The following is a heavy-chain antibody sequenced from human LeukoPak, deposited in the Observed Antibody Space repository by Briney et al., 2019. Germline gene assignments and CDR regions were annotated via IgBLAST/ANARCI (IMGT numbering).Heavy chain of an antibody. CDR2: ISYDGSNK. Sequence: GRSLRLSCAASGFTFSSYGMHWVRQAPGKGLEWVAVISYDGSNKYYADSVKGRFTISRDNSKNTLYLQMNGLRAEDTAVYYCAKDMAYSSSLAEDYWGQGTLVTVSS. J-gene: IGHJ4*02. D-gene: IGHD6-6*01. CDR1: GFTFSSYG. CDR3: AKDMAYSSSLAEDY. V-gene: IGHV3-30*18.